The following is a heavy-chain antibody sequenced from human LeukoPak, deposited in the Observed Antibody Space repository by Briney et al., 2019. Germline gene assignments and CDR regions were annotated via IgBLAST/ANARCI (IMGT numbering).Heavy chain of an antibody. Sequence: GGTLRLSCAASGFTFRSYGMHWVRQAPGKGLEWVAFIRYDGSNKYYADSVKGRFTISRDNSKNTLYLQMNSLRAEDTAVYYCAKGGDITMVRGVIIAFDIWGQGTMVTVSS. J-gene: IGHJ3*02. V-gene: IGHV3-30*02. CDR3: AKGGDITMVRGVIIAFDI. CDR2: IRYDGSNK. D-gene: IGHD3-10*01. CDR1: GFTFRSYG.